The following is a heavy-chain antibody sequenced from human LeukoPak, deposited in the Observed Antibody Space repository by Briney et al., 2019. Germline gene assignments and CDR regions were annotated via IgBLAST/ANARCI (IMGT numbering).Heavy chain of an antibody. Sequence: KASETLSPTCTVSGGSISSSSYYWGWIRQPPGKGLEWIGSIYYSGSTYYNPSLKSRVTISVDTSKNQFSLKLSSVTAADTAVYYCARHTSWYSPSDYWGQGTLVTVSS. CDR1: GGSISSSSYY. D-gene: IGHD6-13*01. J-gene: IGHJ4*02. V-gene: IGHV4-39*01. CDR3: ARHTSWYSPSDY. CDR2: IYYSGST.